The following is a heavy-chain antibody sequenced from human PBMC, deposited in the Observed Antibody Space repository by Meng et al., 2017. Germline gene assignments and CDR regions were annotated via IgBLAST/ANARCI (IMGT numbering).Heavy chain of an antibody. Sequence: VQLGALGADVEMPRASVKLSCKGSGYGFTSYGNNWVREATGQAPGWMGWWIPTSGNTGYAPNFQGRVTMTRMFFISTDYMELSSLRSEDTAVYYCERGSSSWITTWFDRWGQGTLVTVSS. CDR1: GYGFTSYG. CDR3: ERGSSSWITTWFDR. J-gene: IGHJ5*02. V-gene: IGHV1-8*01. D-gene: IGHD6-13*01. CDR2: WIPTSGNT.